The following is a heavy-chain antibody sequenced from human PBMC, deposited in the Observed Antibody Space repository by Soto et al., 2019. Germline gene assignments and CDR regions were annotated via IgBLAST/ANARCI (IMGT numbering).Heavy chain of an antibody. J-gene: IGHJ4*02. CDR2: VWFDGSNE. CDR3: AKMVGVSVAAAGFDL. CDR1: GLIFSSYG. V-gene: IGHV3-33*06. D-gene: IGHD6-13*01. Sequence: QVQLVESGGGVVQPGRSLRLSCVASGLIFSSYGTHWVRQAPGKGLEWVAVVWFDGSNEFYADSVKGRFTISRDNSKKTLFLQMNSLRAEDTAVYYCAKMVGVSVAAAGFDLWGQGTLVTVSS.